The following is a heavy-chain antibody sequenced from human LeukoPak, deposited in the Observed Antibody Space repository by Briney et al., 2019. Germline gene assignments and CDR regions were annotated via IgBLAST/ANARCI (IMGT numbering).Heavy chain of an antibody. CDR3: AGRERIAAGVYRMDV. CDR1: GGSISSSSFY. J-gene: IGHJ6*02. Sequence: PSETLSLACTVSGGSISSSSFYWGWIRQPPGKGLECIGTIHYSGTTYYNPSLKSRVTISVDTSKNQFSLKLGSVTAADTAVYYCAGRERIAAGVYRMDVWGQGTTVTVSS. CDR2: IHYSGTT. D-gene: IGHD6-13*01. V-gene: IGHV4-39*07.